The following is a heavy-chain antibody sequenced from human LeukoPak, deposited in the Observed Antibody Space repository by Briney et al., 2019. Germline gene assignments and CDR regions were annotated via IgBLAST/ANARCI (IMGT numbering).Heavy chain of an antibody. CDR1: GFALYKYN. J-gene: IGHJ6*03. CDR3: ARNTYGYKFSMDV. V-gene: IGHV1-18*04. Sequence: ASVKVSCKASGFALYKYNIVWVRQAPGQGLEWVGWITAFNGNTDYAQKVQGRVTMTTDTSTSTSYMELRNLRSDDTAVYYCARNTYGYKFSMDVWGKGTTVIISS. CDR2: ITAFNGNT. D-gene: IGHD5-24*01.